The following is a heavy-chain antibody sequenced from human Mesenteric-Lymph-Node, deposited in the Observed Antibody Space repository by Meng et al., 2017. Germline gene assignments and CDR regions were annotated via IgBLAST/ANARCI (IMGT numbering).Heavy chain of an antibody. Sequence: QAQLVQSGAEVRQPGTSVKVSCKASAYTFTSYGINWVRQAPGQGLEWMGGIIPIFGTANYAQKFQGRVTITADKSTSTAYMELSSLRSDDTAVYYCARDSGTAFDPWGQGTLVTVSS. CDR2: IIPIFGTA. J-gene: IGHJ5*02. D-gene: IGHD6-13*01. V-gene: IGHV1-69*06. CDR3: ARDSGTAFDP. CDR1: AYTFTSYG.